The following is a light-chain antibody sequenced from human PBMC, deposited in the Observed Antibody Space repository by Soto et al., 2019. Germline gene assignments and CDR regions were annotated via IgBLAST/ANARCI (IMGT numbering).Light chain of an antibody. J-gene: IGKJ1*01. CDR3: QQYTLYLET. CDR1: RSISKW. Sequence: DIQTTQCHSTLTASVGDSVIIPFRASRSISKWLAWYQQKPGKSPNLLIYDASSLQSGVPARFSGSGSGTEFTLIISDLQPDDFATYYCQQYTLYLETFGQGTKVEIK. CDR2: DAS. V-gene: IGKV1-5*01.